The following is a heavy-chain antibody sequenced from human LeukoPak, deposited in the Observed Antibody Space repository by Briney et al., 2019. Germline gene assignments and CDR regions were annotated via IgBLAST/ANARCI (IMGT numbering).Heavy chain of an antibody. CDR1: GGTFSSYA. D-gene: IGHD3-10*01. CDR2: IIPIFGTA. Sequence: ASVKVSCKASGGTFSSYAISWVRQAPGHGLEWMGGIIPIFGTANYAQKFQGRVTITTDESTSTAYMELSSLRSEDTAVYYCARGRTAGYYYYYYMDVWGKGTTVTVSS. CDR3: ARGRTAGYYYYYYMDV. J-gene: IGHJ6*03. V-gene: IGHV1-69*05.